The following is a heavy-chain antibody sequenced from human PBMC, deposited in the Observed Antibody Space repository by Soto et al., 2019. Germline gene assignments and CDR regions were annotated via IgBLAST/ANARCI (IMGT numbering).Heavy chain of an antibody. CDR3: ARQIAATGTAGTFDY. CDR1: GASVSSNSAA. CDR2: TYYRSTWSN. J-gene: IGHJ4*02. V-gene: IGHV6-1*01. D-gene: IGHD6-13*01. Sequence: QVQLQQSGPGLVKPSHTLSLTCAISGASVSSNSAAWTWIRQSPSRGLEWLGRTYYRSTWSNDYALSVKSRITINPDTSNNQFALHLNSVTPEDTAVYYCARQIAATGTAGTFDYWGQGTLVTVSS.